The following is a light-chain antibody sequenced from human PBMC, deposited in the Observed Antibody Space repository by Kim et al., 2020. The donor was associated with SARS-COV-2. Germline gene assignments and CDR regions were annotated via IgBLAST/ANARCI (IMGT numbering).Light chain of an antibody. V-gene: IGLV2-14*03. CDR3: SSYTSSSTYV. J-gene: IGLJ1*01. CDR1: SSDVGGYNY. Sequence: QSALTQPASVSGSPGQSITISCTGTSSDVGGYNYVSWYQQHPGKAPKLMIYDVSNRPSGVSNRFSGSKSGNTASLTISGLQAEDEADYYCSSYTSSSTYVFETRTKVTVL. CDR2: DVS.